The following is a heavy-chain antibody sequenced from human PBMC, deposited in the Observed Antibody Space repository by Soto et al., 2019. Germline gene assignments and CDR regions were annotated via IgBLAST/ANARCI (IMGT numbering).Heavy chain of an antibody. D-gene: IGHD5-18*01. J-gene: IGHJ4*02. V-gene: IGHV3-30*02. CDR2: VWKDGSNR. CDR1: GITFSDYG. Sequence: PGGSRRLSCAASGITFSDYGMHWVRQAPGKGLEWVAGVWKDGSNRYYVDSVKGRFTISRDNSKNTLYLQMNSLRDEDTAVYYCAKVPRGSNFGYYNFWGQGTLVTVS. CDR3: AKVPRGSNFGYYNF.